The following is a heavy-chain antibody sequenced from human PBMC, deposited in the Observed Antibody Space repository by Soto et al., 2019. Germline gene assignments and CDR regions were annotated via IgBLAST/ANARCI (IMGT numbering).Heavy chain of an antibody. J-gene: IGHJ4*02. CDR2: LIPIFGTA. CDR3: ARDAGPYSSSAHFDY. CDR1: GGTFSSYA. Sequence: QVQLVQSGAEVKKPGSSVKVSCKASGGTFSSYAISWVRQAPGQGLEWMGGLIPIFGTANYAQKCQGRVTITEDESTSTAYMELSSLRSDDTAVYYCARDAGPYSSSAHFDYWGQGTLVTVSS. V-gene: IGHV1-69*01. D-gene: IGHD6-6*01.